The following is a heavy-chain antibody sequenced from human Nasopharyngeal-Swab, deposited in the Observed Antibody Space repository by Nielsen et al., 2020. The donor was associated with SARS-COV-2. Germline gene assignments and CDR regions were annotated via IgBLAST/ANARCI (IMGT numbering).Heavy chain of an antibody. D-gene: IGHD5-18*01. V-gene: IGHV1-46*01. CDR2: INTSGGST. Sequence: ASVQVTCKASGYTFTNHFLHWLRQAPGQGLEWMGMINTSGGSTGYAQNFQGRVTVTRDTSTSKVYMELSSLSSEDTAVYYCARGYSYGLAYWGQGTLVTVSP. CDR3: ARGYSYGLAY. CDR1: GYTFTNHF. J-gene: IGHJ4*02.